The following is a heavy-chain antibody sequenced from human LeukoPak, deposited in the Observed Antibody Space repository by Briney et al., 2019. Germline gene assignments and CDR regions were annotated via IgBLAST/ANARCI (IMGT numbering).Heavy chain of an antibody. Sequence: PSETLSLTCAVYGGSFSGYYWSWIRQPPGKGLEWIGEINHSGSTNYNPSLKSRVTISVDTSKNQFSLKLSSVTAADTAVYYCARDVGSSWYDHYFDYWGQGTLVTVSS. J-gene: IGHJ4*02. CDR1: GGSFSGYY. CDR3: ARDVGSSWYDHYFDY. D-gene: IGHD6-13*01. CDR2: INHSGST. V-gene: IGHV4-34*01.